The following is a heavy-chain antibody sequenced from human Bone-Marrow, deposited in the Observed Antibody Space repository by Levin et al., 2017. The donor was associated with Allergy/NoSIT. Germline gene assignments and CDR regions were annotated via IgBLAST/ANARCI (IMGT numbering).Heavy chain of an antibody. D-gene: IGHD2-8*01. CDR3: GRDPNGDYLGAFER. J-gene: IGHJ3*01. CDR2: ISGSGADT. CDR1: GFTFRNYF. Sequence: PGGSLRLSCAGSGFTFRNYFMIWVRQPPGKGLEWVSAISGSGADTYYAASVKGRFTVSRDNSKNTLHLQMSSLRAEDTATYYCGRDPNGDYLGAFERWGQGTVVTVSS. V-gene: IGHV3-23*01.